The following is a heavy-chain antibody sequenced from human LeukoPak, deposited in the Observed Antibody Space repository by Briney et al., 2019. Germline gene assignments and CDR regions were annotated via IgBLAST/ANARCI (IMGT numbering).Heavy chain of an antibody. J-gene: IGHJ4*02. CDR1: GGSISSHH. D-gene: IGHD3-3*01. CDR3: ARGRPITLFGVVDY. V-gene: IGHV4-59*11. CDR2: IYYGGST. Sequence: SETLSLTCTVSGGSISSHHWSWIRQPPGKGLEWIGYIYYGGSTTYNPSLESRVTISVDSSKNQFSLSLTSVTAADTAVYYCARGRPITLFGVVDYWGQGTLVTVSS.